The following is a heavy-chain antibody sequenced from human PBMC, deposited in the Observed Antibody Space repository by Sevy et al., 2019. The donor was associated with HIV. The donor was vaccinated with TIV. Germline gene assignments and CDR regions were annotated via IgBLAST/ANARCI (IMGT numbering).Heavy chain of an antibody. J-gene: IGHJ6*02. CDR3: ARGIENSGSYYGYYYYYGMDV. CDR1: GFTFSSYS. Sequence: GGCLRLSCAASGFTFSSYSMNWVRQAPGKGLEWVSSISSSSSYIYYADSVKGRFTISRDNAKNSLYLQMNSLRAEDTAVYYCARGIENSGSYYGYYYYYGMDVWGQGTTVTVSS. V-gene: IGHV3-21*01. CDR2: ISSSSSYI. D-gene: IGHD1-26*01.